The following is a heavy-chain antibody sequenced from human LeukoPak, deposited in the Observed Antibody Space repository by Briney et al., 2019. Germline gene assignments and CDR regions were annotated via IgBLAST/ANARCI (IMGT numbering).Heavy chain of an antibody. CDR3: AKGGGRNIGDAFDI. CDR2: IYYDGNNK. V-gene: IGHV3-30*02. Sequence: GGSLSLSCAASGCTFSSYAMHWVRQAPGKGLEWIAFIYYDGNNKNYADSAKGRFTISRDNSKSTLYLQMNTLRAEDTALYYCAKGGGRNIGDAFDIWGQGTLVTVSS. CDR1: GCTFSSYA. D-gene: IGHD1/OR15-1a*01. J-gene: IGHJ3*02.